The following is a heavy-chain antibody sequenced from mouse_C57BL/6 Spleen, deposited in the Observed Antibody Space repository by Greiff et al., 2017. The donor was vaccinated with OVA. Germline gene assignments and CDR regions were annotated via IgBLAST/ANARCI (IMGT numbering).Heavy chain of an antibody. CDR1: GYTFISYD. CDR2: IYPRDGST. Sequence: QVQLQQSGPELVKPGASVKLSCKASGYTFISYDINWVKQRPGQGLEWIGWIYPRDGSTKYNEKFKGKATLTVDTSSSTAYMELHSLTSEDSAVYFCARINYYGSSEGFDYWGQGTTLTVSS. J-gene: IGHJ2*01. D-gene: IGHD1-1*01. CDR3: ARINYYGSSEGFDY. V-gene: IGHV1-85*01.